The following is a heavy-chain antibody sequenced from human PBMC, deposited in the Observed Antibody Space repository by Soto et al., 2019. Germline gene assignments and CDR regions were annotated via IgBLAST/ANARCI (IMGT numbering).Heavy chain of an antibody. J-gene: IGHJ6*02. CDR3: AKFMAYSWYYGMDV. CDR2: IYYSGST. D-gene: IGHD2-15*01. Sequence: SETLSLTCTVSGGSISNYYWSWIRQSPGKGLEWIGHIYYSGSTNYNPSLKSRVTISVDTSKNQFSLKLSSVTAADKAVYYSAKFMAYSWYYGMDVWGQGTTVTVSS. V-gene: IGHV4-59*01. CDR1: GGSISNYY.